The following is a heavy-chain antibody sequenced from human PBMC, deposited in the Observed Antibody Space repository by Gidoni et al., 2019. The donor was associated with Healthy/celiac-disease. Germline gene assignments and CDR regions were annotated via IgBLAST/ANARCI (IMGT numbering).Heavy chain of an antibody. V-gene: IGHV3-23*01. D-gene: IGHD3-16*01. Sequence: EVQLLESGGGLVQPGGSLRLSCAASGFTFRSYATSWVRQAPGKGLEWVSGISGSGDGTYYADSVKGRFTISRDNSKNTLYLQMNSLRAEDTAVYYCAKVGPGYYYYGMDVWGQGTTVTVSS. J-gene: IGHJ6*02. CDR1: GFTFRSYA. CDR2: ISGSGDGT. CDR3: AKVGPGYYYYGMDV.